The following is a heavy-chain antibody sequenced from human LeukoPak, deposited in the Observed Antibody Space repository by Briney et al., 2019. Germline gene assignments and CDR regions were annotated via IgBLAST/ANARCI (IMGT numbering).Heavy chain of an antibody. CDR1: GFTFSGYG. Sequence: GGSLRLSCAASGFTFSGYGMNWVRQAPGKGLEWVSYISSTSDYIYYADAVKGRFTISRDNAKDSLYLQMNSLRAEDTAVYYCARDGCSSISCYTSWFDPWGQGTLVTVSS. CDR2: ISSTSDYI. D-gene: IGHD2-2*02. CDR3: ARDGCSSISCYTSWFDP. J-gene: IGHJ5*02. V-gene: IGHV3-21*01.